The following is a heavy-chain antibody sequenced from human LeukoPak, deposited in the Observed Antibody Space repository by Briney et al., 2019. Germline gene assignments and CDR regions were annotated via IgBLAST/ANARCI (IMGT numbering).Heavy chain of an antibody. V-gene: IGHV4-4*02. CDR3: ASASANYYGSGRGAFDI. CDR2: IYHSGST. J-gene: IGHJ3*02. Sequence: PSGTLSLTCAVSGGSISSSNWWSWVRQTPGKGLEWIGEIYHSGSTNYNPSLKSRVTISVDKSKNQFSLKLSSVTAADTAVYYCASASANYYGSGRGAFDIWGQGTMVTVSS. CDR1: GGSISSSNW. D-gene: IGHD3-10*01.